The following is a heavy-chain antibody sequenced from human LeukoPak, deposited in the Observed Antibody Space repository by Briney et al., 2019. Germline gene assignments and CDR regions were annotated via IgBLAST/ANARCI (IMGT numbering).Heavy chain of an antibody. Sequence: GGSLRLSCAASGFTFSSYGMHWVRQAPGKGLEWVAVIWYVGSNKYYADSVKGRFTISRDNSKNTLYLQMDSLRAEDTAVYYCASPDSMAGTHYFHYWGQGTLVTVSS. CDR3: ASPDSMAGTHYFHY. J-gene: IGHJ4*02. D-gene: IGHD6-19*01. CDR1: GFTFSSYG. CDR2: IWYVGSNK. V-gene: IGHV3-33*01.